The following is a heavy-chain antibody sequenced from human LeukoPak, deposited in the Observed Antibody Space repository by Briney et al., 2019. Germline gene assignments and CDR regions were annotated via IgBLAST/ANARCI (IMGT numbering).Heavy chain of an antibody. D-gene: IGHD4-17*01. CDR2: IYSGSST. J-gene: IGHJ3*02. V-gene: IGHV3-53*01. CDR1: GFTLSRNY. CDR3: AREGRTKVTPRPDGFDI. Sequence: GGSLRLSCAASGFTLSRNYMSCVRQAPGKRLEWVLVIYSGSSTYYADSVKGRFTISRDDSKNTLYLQMNSLRAEDTAVYYCAREGRTKVTPRPDGFDIWGQGTMVTVSS.